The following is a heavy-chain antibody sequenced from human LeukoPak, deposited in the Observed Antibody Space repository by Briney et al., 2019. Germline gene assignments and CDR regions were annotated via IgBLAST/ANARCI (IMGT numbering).Heavy chain of an antibody. V-gene: IGHV3-30*04. CDR3: ARSGRGIAARPGASDY. CDR1: GFTFSSYA. Sequence: GGSLRLSCAASGFTFSSYAMHWVRQAPGKGLEWVAVISYDGSNKYYADSVKGRFTISGDNSKNTLYLQMNSLRAEDTAVYYCARSGRGIAARPGASDYWGQGTLVTVSS. CDR2: ISYDGSNK. J-gene: IGHJ4*02. D-gene: IGHD6-6*01.